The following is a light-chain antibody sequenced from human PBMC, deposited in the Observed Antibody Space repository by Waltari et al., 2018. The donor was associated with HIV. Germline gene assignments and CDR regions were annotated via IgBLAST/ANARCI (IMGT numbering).Light chain of an antibody. V-gene: IGLV2-14*01. J-gene: IGLJ1*01. CDR2: DVN. Sequence: QSALTQPASVSGSPGQSIAISCTGTSSDVGGYNYVSWYQQHPGKAPTLMIYDVNNRPAGVSNRFSGYKSGNTASLTISGLQSEDEADYYCSSYTTNTSPYVFGTGTKVTVL. CDR3: SSYTTNTSPYV. CDR1: SSDVGGYNY.